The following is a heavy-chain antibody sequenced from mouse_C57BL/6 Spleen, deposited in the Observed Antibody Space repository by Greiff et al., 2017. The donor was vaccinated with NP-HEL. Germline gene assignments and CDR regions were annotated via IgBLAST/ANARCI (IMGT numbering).Heavy chain of an antibody. J-gene: IGHJ2*01. V-gene: IGHV1-74*01. D-gene: IGHD2-2*01. CDR1: GYTFTSYW. CDR3: AIEVVTKGDDCDY. CDR2: IHPSDSDT. Sequence: VQLQQSGAELVKPGASVKVSCKASGYTFTSYWMHWVKQRPGQGLEWIGRIHPSDSDTNYKQKFKGKATVTVDKSSSTAYMQLSSLTSEDSAVYYWAIEVVTKGDDCDYWGQGTTLTDSS.